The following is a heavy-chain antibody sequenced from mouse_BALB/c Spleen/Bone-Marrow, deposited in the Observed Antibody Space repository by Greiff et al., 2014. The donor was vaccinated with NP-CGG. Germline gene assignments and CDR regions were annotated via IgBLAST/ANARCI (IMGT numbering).Heavy chain of an antibody. Sequence: EVQLVESGPGLVKPSQSLSLTCSVTGYSITSGYYWNWIRQFPGNKLGWMGYISYDGSNNYNPSLKNRISITRDTSKNQFFLKLNSVTTEDTATYYCASYFYYAMDYWGQGTSVTVSS. CDR1: GYSITSGYY. J-gene: IGHJ4*01. V-gene: IGHV3-6*02. CDR3: ASYFYYAMDY. CDR2: ISYDGSN. D-gene: IGHD1-1*01.